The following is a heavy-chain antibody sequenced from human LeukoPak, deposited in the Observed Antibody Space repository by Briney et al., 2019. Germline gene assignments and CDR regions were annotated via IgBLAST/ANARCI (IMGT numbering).Heavy chain of an antibody. D-gene: IGHD3-10*01. CDR2: ISWNSGSI. Sequence: QPGRSLRLSCAASGFTFDDYDMHWIRHAPGQGLDWVSGISWNSGSIGYADSVKGRFTISRDNAKNSLYLQMNSLRAEDTALYYCAKEALRSGAFDIWGQGTMVTVSS. V-gene: IGHV3-9*01. CDR1: GFTFDDYD. J-gene: IGHJ3*02. CDR3: AKEALRSGAFDI.